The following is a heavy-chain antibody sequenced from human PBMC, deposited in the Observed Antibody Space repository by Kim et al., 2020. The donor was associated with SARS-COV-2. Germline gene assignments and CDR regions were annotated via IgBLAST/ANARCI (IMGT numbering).Heavy chain of an antibody. D-gene: IGHD3-22*01. Sequence: GGSLRLSCAASGFTFSSYAMSWVRQAPGKGLEWVSAISGSGGSTYYADSVKGRFTISRDNSKNTLYLQMNSLRAEDTAVYYCAKDGGWGYYTSLYWYFDLWGRGTLVTVSS. J-gene: IGHJ2*01. CDR2: ISGSGGST. CDR3: AKDGGWGYYTSLYWYFDL. V-gene: IGHV3-23*01. CDR1: GFTFSSYA.